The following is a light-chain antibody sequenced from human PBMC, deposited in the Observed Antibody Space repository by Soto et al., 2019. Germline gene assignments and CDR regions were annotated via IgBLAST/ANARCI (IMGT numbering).Light chain of an antibody. Sequence: LTSYAARLCKYPRERATLSCGASKSVSSNYLAWYQQKPGLAPRLLIYDASSRATGIPDRFSVSGAGTGITLTIAVPEPEDIAVYYRHQYRSTLLTSGGGTKVDIK. V-gene: IGKV3D-20*01. CDR2: DAS. CDR1: KSVSSNY. J-gene: IGKJ4*02. CDR3: HQYRSTLLT.